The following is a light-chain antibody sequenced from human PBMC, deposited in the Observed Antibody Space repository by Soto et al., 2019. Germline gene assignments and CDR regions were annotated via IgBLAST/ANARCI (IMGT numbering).Light chain of an antibody. CDR2: AAS. V-gene: IGKV1-6*01. CDR1: QGIRND. Sequence: AVQITQSPSSLSASVGDIVTITCRASQGIRNDLAWYQQKPGRAPRLLIFAASTLQSGVPSRFSGSGAGTDFTLTISSLQPEDFATYYCLQAYNYPRTFGQGTKV. CDR3: LQAYNYPRT. J-gene: IGKJ1*01.